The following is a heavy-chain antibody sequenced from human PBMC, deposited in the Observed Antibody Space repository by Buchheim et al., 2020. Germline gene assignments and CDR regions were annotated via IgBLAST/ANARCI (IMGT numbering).Heavy chain of an antibody. CDR2: INPNSGGT. D-gene: IGHD3-3*01. CDR3: ARGRAESFWSGYVLNYYYGMDV. CDR1: GYTFTGYY. V-gene: IGHV1-2*04. Sequence: QVQLVQSGAEVKKPGASVKVSCKASGYTFTGYYMHWVRQAPGQGLEWMGWINPNSGGTNYAQKYQGWVTMTRDTSISTASMELSRLRSDDTAVYYCARGRAESFWSGYVLNYYYGMDVWGQGTT. J-gene: IGHJ6*02.